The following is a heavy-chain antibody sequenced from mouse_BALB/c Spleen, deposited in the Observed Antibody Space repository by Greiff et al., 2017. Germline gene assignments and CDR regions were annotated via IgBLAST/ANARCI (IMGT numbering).Heavy chain of an antibody. CDR1: GYTFTDYY. D-gene: IGHD2-1*01. Sequence: QVQLQQSGPELVKPGASVKISCKASGYTFTDYYINWVKQRPGQGLEWIGNIYPSDSYTNYNQKFKDKATLTVDKSSSTAYMQLSSPTSEDSAVYYCTRYGTTKDYFDYWGQGTTLTVSS. CDR3: TRYGTTKDYFDY. J-gene: IGHJ2*01. V-gene: IGHV1S126*01. CDR2: IYPSDSYT.